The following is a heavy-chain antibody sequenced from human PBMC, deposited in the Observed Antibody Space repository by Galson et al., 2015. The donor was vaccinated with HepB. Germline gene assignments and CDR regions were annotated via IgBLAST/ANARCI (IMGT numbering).Heavy chain of an antibody. V-gene: IGHV3-23*01. Sequence: SLRLSCAASGFTFSSYAMSWVRQAPGKGLEWVSAISGSGGSTYYADSVKGRFTISRDNSKNTLYLQMNSLRAEDTAVYYCAKAADRQYSGYDSYFDYWGQGTLVTVSS. CDR2: ISGSGGST. J-gene: IGHJ4*02. CDR1: GFTFSSYA. D-gene: IGHD5-12*01. CDR3: AKAADRQYSGYDSYFDY.